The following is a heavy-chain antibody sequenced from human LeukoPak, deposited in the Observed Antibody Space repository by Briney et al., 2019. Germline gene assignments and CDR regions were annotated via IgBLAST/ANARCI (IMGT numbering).Heavy chain of an antibody. Sequence: GGSLRLSCAASGFTFSSYWMSWVRQAPGKGLEWVANIKQDGSEKYYVDSVKGRFTISRDNAKNSLYLQMNSLRAEHTAVYYCARDLTPGFWYYYGSGSAGLFDPWGQGTLVTVSS. CDR3: ARDLTPGFWYYYGSGSAGLFDP. V-gene: IGHV3-7*01. CDR1: GFTFSSYW. CDR2: IKQDGSEK. D-gene: IGHD3-10*01. J-gene: IGHJ5*02.